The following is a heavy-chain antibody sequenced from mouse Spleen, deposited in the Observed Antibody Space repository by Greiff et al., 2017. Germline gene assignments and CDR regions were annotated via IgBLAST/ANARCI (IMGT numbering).Heavy chain of an antibody. D-gene: IGHD2-3*01. CDR2: INPSSGYT. V-gene: IGHV1-4*01. CDR3: ARSGDGYYNAMDY. Sequence: VQLQESGAELARPGASVKMSCKASGYTFTSYTMHWVKQRPGQGLEWIGYINPSSGYTKYNQKFKDKATLTADKSSSTAYMQLSSLTSEDSAVYYCARSGDGYYNAMDYWGQGTSVTVSS. CDR1: GYTFTSYT. J-gene: IGHJ4*01.